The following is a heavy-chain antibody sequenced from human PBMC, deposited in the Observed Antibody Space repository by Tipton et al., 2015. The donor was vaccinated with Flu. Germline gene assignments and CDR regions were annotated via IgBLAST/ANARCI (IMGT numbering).Heavy chain of an antibody. CDR3: AKDRAAIYRDAFDL. V-gene: IGHV3-30*18. J-gene: IGHJ3*01. Sequence: TASGFTFSSHGMHWVRQAPGKGLEWVAVISYDGTNKYYADSLKGRFTISRDNSKNTVYLQMNSLRAEDTAMYYCAKDRAAIYRDAFDLWGQGTLVTVSS. D-gene: IGHD3-10*01. CDR1: GFTFSSHG. CDR2: ISYDGTNK.